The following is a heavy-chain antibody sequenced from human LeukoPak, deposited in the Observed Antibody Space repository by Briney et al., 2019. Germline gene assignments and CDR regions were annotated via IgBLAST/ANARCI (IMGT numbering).Heavy chain of an antibody. CDR1: GYTFTSYD. CDR2: MNPNSGNT. J-gene: IGHJ3*02. Sequence: ASVEVSCKASGYTFTSYDINWVRQATGQGLEWMGWMNPNSGNTGYAQKFQGRVTITRNTSISTAYMELSSLRSEDTAVYYCARRPITIFGVVIIPGEPDAFDIWGQGTMVTVSS. V-gene: IGHV1-8*03. CDR3: ARRPITIFGVVIIPGEPDAFDI. D-gene: IGHD3-3*01.